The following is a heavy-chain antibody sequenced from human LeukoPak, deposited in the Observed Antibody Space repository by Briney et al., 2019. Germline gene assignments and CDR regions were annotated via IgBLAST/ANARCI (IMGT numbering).Heavy chain of an antibody. CDR2: IRSDGSKK. CDR3: AKVGFGELLRGPWYLDL. D-gene: IGHD3-10*01. V-gene: IGHV3-30*02. CDR1: GFVFSSYG. J-gene: IGHJ2*01. Sequence: GGALRLSCAASGFVFSSYGMHWVRQAPGKGLEWVTFIRSDGSKKYYGDSVKGRFTISRDNSKNTVYLEMNSLRVEDTAVYYCAKVGFGELLRGPWYLDLWGRGTLVTVSS.